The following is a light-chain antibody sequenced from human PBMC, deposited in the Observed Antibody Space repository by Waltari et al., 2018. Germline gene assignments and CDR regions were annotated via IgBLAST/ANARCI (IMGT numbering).Light chain of an antibody. Sequence: QSVLTQPPSVSGTPGQRVTISCSGSNSNIGGNSVNWYQQPPGTAPQLFIYNDNQGPSGVPDRFSASKSGTSASLAITGLQSEDDAYYYCAVWDDSLGGVFGGGTKLTVL. CDR3: AVWDDSLGGV. CDR2: NDN. V-gene: IGLV1-44*01. CDR1: NSNIGGNS. J-gene: IGLJ3*02.